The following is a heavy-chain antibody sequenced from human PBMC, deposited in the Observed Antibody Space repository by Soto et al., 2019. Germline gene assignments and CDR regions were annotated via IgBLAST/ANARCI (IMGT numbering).Heavy chain of an antibody. CDR3: AHISSTHRRRAYYFDY. CDR1: GFSLSTSGVG. J-gene: IGHJ4*02. D-gene: IGHD2-2*01. V-gene: IGHV2-5*02. Sequence: QITLKESGPTRVKPTQTLTLTCTFSGFSLSTSGVGVGWIRQPPGKALEWLALIYWDDDKRYSPSLKSRLTITKDTSKNQVVLTMTNMDPVDTATYYCAHISSTHRRRAYYFDYWGQGTLVTVSS. CDR2: IYWDDDK.